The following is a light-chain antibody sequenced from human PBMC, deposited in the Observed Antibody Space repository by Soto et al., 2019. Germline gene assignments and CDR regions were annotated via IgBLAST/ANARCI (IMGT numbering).Light chain of an antibody. CDR3: AAWDDSLNGHI. CDR1: SSNIGSNS. Sequence: AALTQPHSASGTPGQRVTISCSGSSSNIGSNSVHWFQQVPGMAPKPLIYSSNQRPSGVPERFSGSKSGTSASLAISGLQSEDEADYYCAAWDDSLNGHIFGTGTKVTV. V-gene: IGLV1-44*01. CDR2: SSN. J-gene: IGLJ1*01.